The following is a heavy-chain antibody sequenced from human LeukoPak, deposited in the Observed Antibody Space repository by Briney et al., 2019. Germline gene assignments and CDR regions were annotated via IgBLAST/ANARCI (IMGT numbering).Heavy chain of an antibody. D-gene: IGHD6-19*01. CDR2: ISGSGGST. CDR3: ANALAVAGTRNDY. J-gene: IGHJ4*02. Sequence: GGSLILSCAASGFTFSSYAMSWVRQAPGKGLEGVSAISGSGGSTYYADSVKGRFTISRDNYKNTMYLQMNSLRAEDTAVYYCANALAVAGTRNDYWGQGTLVTVSS. V-gene: IGHV3-23*01. CDR1: GFTFSSYA.